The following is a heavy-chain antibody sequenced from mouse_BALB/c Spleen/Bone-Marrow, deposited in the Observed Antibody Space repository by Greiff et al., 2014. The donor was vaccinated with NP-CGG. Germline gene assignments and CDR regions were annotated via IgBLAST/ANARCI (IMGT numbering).Heavy chain of an antibody. Sequence: DVQLQESGAELVKPGASVKLSCTASGFNIKDTYMHWVKQRPEQGLEWIGRIDPANGNTKYDPKFQGQATITADTSSNTAYLQLSSLTSEDTAAYYCATYYYGSSWGFAYWGQGTLVTVSA. CDR1: GFNIKDTY. D-gene: IGHD1-1*01. J-gene: IGHJ3*01. CDR3: ATYYYGSSWGFAY. V-gene: IGHV14-3*02. CDR2: IDPANGNT.